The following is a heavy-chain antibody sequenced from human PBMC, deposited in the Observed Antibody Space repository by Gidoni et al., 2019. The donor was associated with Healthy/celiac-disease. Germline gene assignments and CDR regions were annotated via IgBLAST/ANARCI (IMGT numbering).Heavy chain of an antibody. CDR3: AHSSNQYDFWSVEGFDY. J-gene: IGHJ4*02. D-gene: IGHD3-3*01. CDR2: IYWNDDK. CDR1: GFSLSTSGVG. Sequence: QITLKESGPTLVKPTQTLTLTCTFSGFSLSTSGVGVGWIRQPPGKALEWLALIYWNDDKRYSPSLKSRLTITKDTSKNQVVLTMTNMDPVDTATYYCAHSSNQYDFWSVEGFDYWGQGTLVTVSS. V-gene: IGHV2-5*01.